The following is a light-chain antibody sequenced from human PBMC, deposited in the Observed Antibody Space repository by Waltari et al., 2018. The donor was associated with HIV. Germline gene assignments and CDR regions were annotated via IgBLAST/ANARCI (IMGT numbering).Light chain of an antibody. Sequence: DIQMTQSPSSLSASVGDRVTITCRASQTVTGYLNWYQPKPGKAPNLLIVSASTLQSRVPSRLSGNGSAADYRLTISSLQPEEFASYHCLQSYSVPYTGRQGTKLDVK. J-gene: IGKJ2*01. CDR3: LQSYSVPYT. CDR2: SAS. V-gene: IGKV1-39*01. CDR1: QTVTGY.